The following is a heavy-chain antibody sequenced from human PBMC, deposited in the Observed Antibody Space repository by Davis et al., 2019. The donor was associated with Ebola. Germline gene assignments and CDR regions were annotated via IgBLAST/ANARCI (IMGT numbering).Heavy chain of an antibody. V-gene: IGHV4-59*08. D-gene: IGHD4-11*01. CDR3: ARAPVTIYYYYGMDV. J-gene: IGHJ6*02. CDR2: IYYSGST. CDR1: GGSISSYY. Sequence: MPSETLSLTCTVSGGSISSYYWSWIRQPPGKGLEWIGYIYYSGSTNYNPSLKSRVTISVDTSKNQFSLKLSSVTAADTAVYYCARAPVTIYYYYGMDVWGQGTTVTVSS.